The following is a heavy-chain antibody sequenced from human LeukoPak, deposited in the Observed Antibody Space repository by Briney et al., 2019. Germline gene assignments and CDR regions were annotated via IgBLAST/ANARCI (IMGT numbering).Heavy chain of an antibody. V-gene: IGHV3-21*01. CDR3: ASSAGGWYRPDDY. D-gene: IGHD6-19*01. J-gene: IGHJ4*02. CDR2: ISSSSSYI. CDR1: GFTFSSYS. Sequence: GGSLRLSCAASGFTFSSYSMNWVRQAPGKGLEWVSPISSSSSYIYYADSVKGRFTISRDNAKNSLYLQMNSLRAEDTAVYYCASSAGGWYRPDDYWGQGTLVTVSS.